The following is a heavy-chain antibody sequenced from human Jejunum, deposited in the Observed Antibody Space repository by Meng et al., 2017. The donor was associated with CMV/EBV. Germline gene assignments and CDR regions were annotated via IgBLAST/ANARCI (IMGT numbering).Heavy chain of an antibody. D-gene: IGHD3-3*01. Sequence: YTFTGHYMHWVRQAPGQGLEWMGWINPDSGGTNYAQKFLGRVTMTSDTSISTAYMELGSLRSDDTAVYYCARDLRFLGRCFGMDVWGQGTTVTVSS. CDR1: YTFTGHY. CDR2: INPDSGGT. J-gene: IGHJ6*02. V-gene: IGHV1-2*02. CDR3: ARDLRFLGRCFGMDV.